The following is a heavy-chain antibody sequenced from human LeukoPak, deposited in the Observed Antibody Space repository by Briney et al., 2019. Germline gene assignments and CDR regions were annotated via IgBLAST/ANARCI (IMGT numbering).Heavy chain of an antibody. V-gene: IGHV3-21*01. D-gene: IGHD2-21*01. Sequence: GGSLRLSCAASGFTFSSYSMNWVRQAPGKGLEWVSSISSSSSYIYYADSVKGRFTIARDNAKNSMYLQMNRLRAEDTAVYYCARAPYCGADCYSELKYWGQGTLVTVSS. J-gene: IGHJ4*02. CDR1: GFTFSSYS. CDR2: ISSSSSYI. CDR3: ARAPYCGADCYSELKY.